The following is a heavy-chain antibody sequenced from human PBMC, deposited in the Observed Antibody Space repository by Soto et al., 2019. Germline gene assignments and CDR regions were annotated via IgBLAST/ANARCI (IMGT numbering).Heavy chain of an antibody. CDR2: ISGYNGNT. V-gene: IGHV1-18*01. CDR3: AKDLLSFGSRPMEPFGY. J-gene: IGHJ4*02. D-gene: IGHD3-10*01. Sequence: ASVKVSCKASGYTFTSYGITWMRQAPGQGLEWMGWISGYNGNTNYAQKFQGRVTMTTDTSTSTAYMELRSLRSDDTAVYFCAKDLLSFGSRPMEPFGYWGQGTLVTVSS. CDR1: GYTFTSYG.